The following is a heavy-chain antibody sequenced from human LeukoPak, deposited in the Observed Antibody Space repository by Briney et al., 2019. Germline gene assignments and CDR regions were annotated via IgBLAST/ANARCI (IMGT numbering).Heavy chain of an antibody. J-gene: IGHJ6*03. Sequence: SETLSLTCTVSGGSISINSYYWSWIRQPPGKGLEWIGYIYYSGSTNYNPSLKSRVTISVDTSKNQFSLKLSSVTAADTAVYYCARSVEGYCSGGSCYSYYYYMDVWGKGTTVTVSS. D-gene: IGHD2-15*01. CDR2: IYYSGST. V-gene: IGHV4-61*01. CDR3: ARSVEGYCSGGSCYSYYYYMDV. CDR1: GGSISINSYY.